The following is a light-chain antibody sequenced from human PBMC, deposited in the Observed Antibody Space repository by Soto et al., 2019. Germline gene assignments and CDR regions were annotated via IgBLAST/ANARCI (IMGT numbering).Light chain of an antibody. Sequence: EIVLTQSPGTLSLSPGERATFSCRASQSVSSNYLAWYQQKPGQAPRLLIYGAFKRATGIPSRFSGSGSGTEFTLTISSLQPDDFATYYCQQYNSYPWTFGQGTKVDIK. CDR2: GAF. J-gene: IGKJ1*01. CDR3: QQYNSYPWT. V-gene: IGKV3-20*01. CDR1: QSVSSNY.